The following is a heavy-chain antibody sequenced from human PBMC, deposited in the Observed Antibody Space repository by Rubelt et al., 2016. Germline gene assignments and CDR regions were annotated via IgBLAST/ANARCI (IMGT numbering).Heavy chain of an antibody. V-gene: IGHV4-31*03. CDR1: GGSISSGGYY. D-gene: IGHD6-6*01. CDR3: ARRYISSGYFDY. J-gene: IGHJ4*02. Sequence: QVQLQESGPGLVKPSQTLSLTCNISGGSISSGGYYWSWIRQHPGTGLEWIGYIYYSGSTYYNPSLKSRVTISVDTSKNQFSLNLSSVTAADTAVYYCARRYISSGYFDYWGQGTLVTVSS. CDR2: IYYSGST.